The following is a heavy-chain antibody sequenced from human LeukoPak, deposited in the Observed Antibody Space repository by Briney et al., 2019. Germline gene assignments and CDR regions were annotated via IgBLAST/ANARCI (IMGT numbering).Heavy chain of an antibody. Sequence: GGSLRLSCSASGFTFSSYAMHWVRQAPGKGLEYVSAISSNGGSTYYADSVKGRFTISRDNSKNTLFLQMNSLRAEDTALYYCVRRGTNLYFDFWGRGTLVTVSS. CDR3: VRRGTNLYFDF. CDR2: ISSNGGST. J-gene: IGHJ2*01. D-gene: IGHD1-14*01. V-gene: IGHV3-64*04. CDR1: GFTFSSYA.